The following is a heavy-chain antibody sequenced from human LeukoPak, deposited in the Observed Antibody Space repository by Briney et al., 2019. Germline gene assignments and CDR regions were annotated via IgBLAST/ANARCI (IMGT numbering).Heavy chain of an antibody. V-gene: IGHV1-3*01. J-gene: IGHJ4*02. D-gene: IGHD3-10*01. Sequence: GASVKVSCKASGYTFTSYAIQWVRQAPGQRLEWMGWINAGNGNTKYSQKFQGRVTITRDTSASTAYMELSSLRSEDTAVYYCARDHQLVRVRGVIRTGGYWGQGTLVTVSS. CDR3: ARDHQLVRVRGVIRTGGY. CDR2: INAGNGNT. CDR1: GYTFTSYA.